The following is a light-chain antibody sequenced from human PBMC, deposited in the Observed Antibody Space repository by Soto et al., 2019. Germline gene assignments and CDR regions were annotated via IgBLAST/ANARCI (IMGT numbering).Light chain of an antibody. Sequence: EIVLTQSPGTLSLSPGERATLSCRASQSVSSSYLAWYQQKPGQAPRLLIYGASSRATGIPARFSGSGSGTDFTLTISSLEPEDFAVYYCQQRSNWLWTFGQGTKV. CDR1: QSVSSSY. V-gene: IGKV3D-20*02. CDR3: QQRSNWLWT. J-gene: IGKJ1*01. CDR2: GAS.